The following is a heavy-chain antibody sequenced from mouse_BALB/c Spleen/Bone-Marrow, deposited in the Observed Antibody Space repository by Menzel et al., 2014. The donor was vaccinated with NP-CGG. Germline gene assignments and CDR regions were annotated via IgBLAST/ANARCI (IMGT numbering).Heavy chain of an antibody. Sequence: VQLKESGGGLAQPGGSLRLSCASSGFTFTDYYMSRVREPTGKALEWLGFIRNKANGYTTEYSASVKGRFTISRDNSQHILYLQMHTLRAEDSAAYCCASLPFYGNSAWFACWGQGTLVTVS. CDR1: GFTFTDYY. J-gene: IGHJ3*01. CDR3: ASLPFYGNSAWFAC. D-gene: IGHD2-10*01. V-gene: IGHV7-3*02. CDR2: IRNKANGYTT.